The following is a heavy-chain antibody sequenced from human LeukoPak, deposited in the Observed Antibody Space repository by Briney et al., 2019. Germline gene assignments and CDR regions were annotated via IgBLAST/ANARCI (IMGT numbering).Heavy chain of an antibody. D-gene: IGHD6-19*01. J-gene: IGHJ6*02. CDR3: AKGHSSGWYADYGMDV. CDR1: GFTFDDYG. V-gene: IGHV3-9*01. CDR2: ITWNSGNT. Sequence: PGGSLRLSCAVSGFTFDDYGMHWVRQAPGKGLEWVSGITWNSGNTGCADSVKGRFTISRDNAKNSLYLQMNSLRTEDSALYYCAKGHSSGWYADYGMDVWGQGTTVTVPS.